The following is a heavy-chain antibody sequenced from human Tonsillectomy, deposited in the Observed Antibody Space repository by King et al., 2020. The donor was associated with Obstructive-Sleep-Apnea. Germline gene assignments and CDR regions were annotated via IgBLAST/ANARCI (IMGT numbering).Heavy chain of an antibody. D-gene: IGHD2-15*01. CDR1: GVSISRSSYY. J-gene: IGHJ5*02. V-gene: IGHV4-39*07. CDR2: IYYSGST. CDR3: ARVGGRYCSGGSCWFDP. Sequence: LQLQESGPGLVKPSETLALTCTVSGVSISRSSYYWGWIRQPPGKGLEWIGSIYYSGSTYYNPSLKSRGTISVDTSKNQFSLKLSSVTAADTAVYYWARVGGRYCSGGSCWFDPWGQGTLVTVSS.